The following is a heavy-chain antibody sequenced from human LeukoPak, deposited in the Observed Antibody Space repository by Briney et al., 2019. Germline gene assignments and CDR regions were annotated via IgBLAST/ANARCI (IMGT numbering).Heavy chain of an antibody. Sequence: SETLSLTCAVYGESFSGYYWSWIRQPPGKGLEWIGEINHSGSTSYTPSLKSRVTISVDTSKNQFSLKLSSVTAADTAVYYCARAPRGAFDIWGQGTMVTVSS. CDR2: INHSGST. CDR1: GESFSGYY. V-gene: IGHV4-34*01. CDR3: ARAPRGAFDI. J-gene: IGHJ3*02.